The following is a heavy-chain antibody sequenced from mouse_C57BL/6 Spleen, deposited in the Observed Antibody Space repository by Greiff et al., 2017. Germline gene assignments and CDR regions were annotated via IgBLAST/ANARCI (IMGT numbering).Heavy chain of an antibody. CDR1: GFTFSSYA. J-gene: IGHJ1*03. V-gene: IGHV5-4*01. D-gene: IGHD1-1*01. CDR3: ARATVVRYFDV. Sequence: EVHLVESGGGLVKPGGSLKLSCAASGFTFSSYAMSWVRQTPEKRLEWVATISDGGSYTYYPDNVKGRFTISRDNAKNNLYLQMSHLKSEDTAMYYCARATVVRYFDVWGTGTTSTVSS. CDR2: ISDGGSYT.